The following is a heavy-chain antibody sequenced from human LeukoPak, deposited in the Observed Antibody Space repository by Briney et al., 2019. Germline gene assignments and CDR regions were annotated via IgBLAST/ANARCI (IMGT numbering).Heavy chain of an antibody. CDR3: ARRTNPLSEFDP. V-gene: IGHV4-59*01. J-gene: IGHJ5*02. CDR2: VYYTGNL. CDR1: GGSICKYH. Sequence: PSQTLSLTCSVSGGSICKYHWTWIREPPGKRLEWIGYVYYTGNLNYNPSLERRVSLSIDTSKNQFSLSLSSVTAADTAVYYCARRTNPLSEFDPWGQGTLVTVSS. D-gene: IGHD3-16*01.